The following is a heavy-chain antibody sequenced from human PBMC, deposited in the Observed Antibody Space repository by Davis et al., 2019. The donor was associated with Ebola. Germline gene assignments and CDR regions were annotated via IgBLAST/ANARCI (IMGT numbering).Heavy chain of an antibody. J-gene: IGHJ6*02. V-gene: IGHV3-7*03. CDR1: GFTFSTNW. Sequence: PGGSLRLSCPGSGFTFSTNWMSWVRQAPGKGLEWVAKIKEDGSEKLEVDSVKGRFTISRDNAKDSLYLQMNSLRAEDTAVYYCARGSRNMDVWGQGTTVTVSS. CDR3: ARGSRNMDV. CDR2: IKEDGSEK.